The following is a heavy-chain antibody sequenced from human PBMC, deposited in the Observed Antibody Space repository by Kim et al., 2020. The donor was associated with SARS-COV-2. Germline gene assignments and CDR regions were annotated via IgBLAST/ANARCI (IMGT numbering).Heavy chain of an antibody. D-gene: IGHD1-26*01. CDR3: ARGVRELPSLFDY. CDR1: GFTFSSYA. Sequence: GGSLRLSCAASGFTFSSYAMHWVRQAPGKGLEWVAVISYDGSNKYYADSVKGRFTISRDNSKNTLYLQMNSLRAEDTAVYYCARGVRELPSLFDYWGQGTLVTVSS. CDR2: ISYDGSNK. J-gene: IGHJ4*02. V-gene: IGHV3-30-3*01.